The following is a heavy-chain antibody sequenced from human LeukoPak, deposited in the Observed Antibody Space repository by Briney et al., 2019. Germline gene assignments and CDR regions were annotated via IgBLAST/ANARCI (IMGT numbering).Heavy chain of an antibody. CDR1: GRSIGSGGYS. CDR3: ARATPDTAMDYYFDY. J-gene: IGHJ4*02. CDR2: IYHSGST. Sequence: PSETLSLTCAVSGRSIGSGGYSWSWIRQPPGKGLEWIGYIYHSGSTYYNPSLKSRVTISVDRSKNQFSLKLSSVTAADTAVYYCARATPDTAMDYYFDYWGLGTLVTVSS. D-gene: IGHD5-18*01. V-gene: IGHV4-30-2*01.